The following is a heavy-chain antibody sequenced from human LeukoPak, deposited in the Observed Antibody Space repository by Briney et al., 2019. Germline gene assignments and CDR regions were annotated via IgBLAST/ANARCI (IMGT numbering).Heavy chain of an antibody. CDR2: ISSSGSTI. V-gene: IGHV3-48*03. D-gene: IGHD1-14*01. CDR3: ARENGRSQGYAFDI. CDR1: GFTFSSYW. J-gene: IGHJ3*02. Sequence: GGSLRLSCAASGFTFSSYWMSWVRQAPGEGLEWVSYISSSGSTIYYADSVKGRFTISRDNAKNSLYLQMNSLRAEDTAVYYCARENGRSQGYAFDIWGQGTMVTVSS.